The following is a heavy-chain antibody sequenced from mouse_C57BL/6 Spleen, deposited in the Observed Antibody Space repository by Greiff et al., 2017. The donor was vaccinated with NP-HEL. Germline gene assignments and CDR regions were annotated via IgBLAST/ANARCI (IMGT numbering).Heavy chain of an antibody. Sequence: QVQLQQSGPELVKPGASVKISCKASGYAFSSSWMNWVKQRPGKGLEWIGRIYPGDGDTNYNGKFKGKATLTADKSSSTAYMQLSSLTSEDSAVYFCARGKYGSSYDYFDYWGQGTTLTVSS. CDR3: ARGKYGSSYDYFDY. CDR1: GYAFSSSW. J-gene: IGHJ2*01. V-gene: IGHV1-82*01. CDR2: IYPGDGDT. D-gene: IGHD1-1*01.